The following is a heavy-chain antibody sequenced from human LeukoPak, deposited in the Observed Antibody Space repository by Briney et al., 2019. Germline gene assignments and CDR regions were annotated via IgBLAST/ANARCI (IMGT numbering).Heavy chain of an antibody. D-gene: IGHD2-2*01. V-gene: IGHV1-24*01. CDR2: FDHEDGET. CDR3: AGDRDTRVEPAVILGF. J-gene: IGHJ4*02. Sequence: PSVKVFCKVSGYTLSELSMHWVRQAPGKGLEWMGGFDHEDGETIYAQKIQGRVTMTEDTFTDTAYMELSSLRSEDTAVYYCAGDRDTRVEPAVILGFWGRGTLVTVSS. CDR1: GYTLSELS.